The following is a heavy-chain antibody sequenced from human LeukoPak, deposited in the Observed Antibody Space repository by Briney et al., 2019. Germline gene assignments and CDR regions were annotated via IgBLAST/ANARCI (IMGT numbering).Heavy chain of an antibody. J-gene: IGHJ4*02. V-gene: IGHV7-4-1*02. Sequence: ASVKVSCKASGYTFTSYAMNWVRQAPGQGLEWMGWINTNTGNPTYAQGFTGRFVFSLDTSVSTAYLQISSLKAEDTAVYCCARAAPLITMPGYGLGADFDYWGQGTLVTVSS. D-gene: IGHD3-10*01. CDR3: ARAAPLITMPGYGLGADFDY. CDR2: INTNTGNP. CDR1: GYTFTSYA.